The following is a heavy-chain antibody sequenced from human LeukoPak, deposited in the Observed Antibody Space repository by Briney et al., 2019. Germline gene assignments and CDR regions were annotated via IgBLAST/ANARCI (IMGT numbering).Heavy chain of an antibody. CDR3: ARDSGPPRPRVTLWYYGMDV. CDR2: ISGSGTST. CDR1: GFTFTNYA. Sequence: PGGSLRLSCAASGFTFTNYAMSWVRQAPGKGLEWVSAISGSGTSTYYADSVKGRFTISRDNSENTLYLQMNSLRAEDTAVYYCARDSGPPRPRVTLWYYGMDVWGQGTTVTVSS. V-gene: IGHV3-23*01. J-gene: IGHJ6*02. D-gene: IGHD4-23*01.